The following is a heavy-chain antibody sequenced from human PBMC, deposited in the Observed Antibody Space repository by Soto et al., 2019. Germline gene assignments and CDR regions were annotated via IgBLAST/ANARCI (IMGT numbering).Heavy chain of an antibody. V-gene: IGHV3-48*03. CDR2: ISGSGSIT. J-gene: IGHJ6*02. D-gene: IGHD2-15*01. CDR1: GFTSSSYE. CDR3: AGRDGHNRRKAPYYYYYYGVGV. Sequence: PGGSLRLSCAASGFTSSSYEMNWVRQAPGKGLEWVSYISGSGSITHYADSVKGRFTISRDNARNSLYLQMNSLTGEDTAVYYCAGRDGHNRRKAPYYYYYYGVGVWGRGTTVTVSS.